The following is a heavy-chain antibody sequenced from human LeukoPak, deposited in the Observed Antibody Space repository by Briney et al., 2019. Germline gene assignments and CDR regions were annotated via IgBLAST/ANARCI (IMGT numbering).Heavy chain of an antibody. J-gene: IGHJ4*02. CDR2: ISSSSSYI. D-gene: IGHD5-18*01. Sequence: KSGGSLRLSCVVSGFIVSSNYMSWVRQAPGKGLEWVSSISSSSSYIYYADSVKGRFTISRDNAKNSLYLQMNSLRAEDTAVYYCAREDTAMVIDYWGQGTLVTVSS. CDR1: GFIVSSNY. CDR3: AREDTAMVIDY. V-gene: IGHV3-21*01.